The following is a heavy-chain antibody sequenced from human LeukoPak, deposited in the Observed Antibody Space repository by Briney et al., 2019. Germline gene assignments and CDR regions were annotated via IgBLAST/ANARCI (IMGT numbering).Heavy chain of an antibody. CDR3: ARDPHYGDYVGFDP. D-gene: IGHD4-17*01. CDR1: GYTFTSYG. CDR2: ISAYNGNT. V-gene: IGHV1-18*01. J-gene: IGHJ5*02. Sequence: ASVKDSCKASGYTFTSYGVSWVRRAPGQGLEWMGWISAYNGNTNYAQKLQGRVTMTTDTSTSTAYLELRSLRSDDTAVYYCARDPHYGDYVGFDPWGQGTLVSVSS.